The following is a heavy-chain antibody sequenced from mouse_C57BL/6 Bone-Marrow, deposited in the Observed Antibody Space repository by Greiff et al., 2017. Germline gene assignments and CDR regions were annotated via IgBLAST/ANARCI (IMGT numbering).Heavy chain of an antibody. V-gene: IGHV1-80*01. CDR3: ARAPISTVVATYPFDY. CDR2: IYPGDGDT. CDR1: GYAFSSYW. J-gene: IGHJ2*01. Sequence: QVQLQQSGAELVKPGASVKISCKASGYAFSSYWMNWVKQRPGKGLEWIGQIYPGDGDTNYNGKFKGKGTLTADKSSSTAYMQLSSLTSEDSAVYCCARAPISTVVATYPFDYWGQGTTLTVSS. D-gene: IGHD1-1*01.